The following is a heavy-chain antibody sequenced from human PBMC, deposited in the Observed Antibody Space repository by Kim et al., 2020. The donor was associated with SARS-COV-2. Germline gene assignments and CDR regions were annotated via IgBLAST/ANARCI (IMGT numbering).Heavy chain of an antibody. CDR3: ATWAWDHLGYCSSTSCYGGGVSVP. CDR2: IYYSGST. CDR1: GGSISSGGYY. Sequence: SETLSLTCTVSGGSISSGGYYWSWIRQHPGKGLEWIGYIYYSGSTYYNPSLKSRVTISVDTSKNQFSLKLSSVTAADTAVYYCATWAWDHLGYCSSTSCYGGGVSVPSGRGTLVTVSS. V-gene: IGHV4-31*03. J-gene: IGHJ5*02. D-gene: IGHD2-2*01.